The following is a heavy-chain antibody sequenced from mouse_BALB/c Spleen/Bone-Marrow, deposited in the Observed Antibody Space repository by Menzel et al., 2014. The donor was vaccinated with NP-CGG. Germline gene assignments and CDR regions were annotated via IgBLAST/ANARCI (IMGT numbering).Heavy chain of an antibody. CDR2: IDPSDSET. V-gene: IGHV1-74*01. CDR1: GHTFTSYW. Sequence: VQRVESGAELVKPGAPVKLSCKASGHTFTSYWMNWVKQRPGRGLEWIGRIDPSDSETHYNQKFKDEATLTVDKSSSTAYIQLSSLTSKDSAVYYCARALGDGYYYAMDYWGQGTSVTVSS. J-gene: IGHJ4*01. D-gene: IGHD2-3*01. CDR3: ARALGDGYYYAMDY.